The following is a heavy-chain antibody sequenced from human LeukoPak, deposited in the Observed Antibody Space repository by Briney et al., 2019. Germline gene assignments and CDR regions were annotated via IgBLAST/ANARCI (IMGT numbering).Heavy chain of an antibody. CDR2: INHSGSI. CDR1: GGSFSGYY. CDR3: ARRYDSSGYYYRPYDY. Sequence: SEPLSLTCAVYGGSFSGYYWSWIRQPPGKGLEWIGEINHSGSINYNPSLKSRVTISVDTSKNQFSLKLSSVTAADTAVYYCARRYDSSGYYYRPYDYWGQGTLVTVSS. D-gene: IGHD3-22*01. V-gene: IGHV4-34*01. J-gene: IGHJ4*02.